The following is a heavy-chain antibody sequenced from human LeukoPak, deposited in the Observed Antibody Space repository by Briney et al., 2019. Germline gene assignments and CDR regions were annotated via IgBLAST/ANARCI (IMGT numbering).Heavy chain of an antibody. D-gene: IGHD1-20*01. V-gene: IGHV1-8*03. Sequence: ASVKVSCKASGYTFTSYDINWVRQATGQGLEWMGWMNPNSGNTGYAQKFQGRVTITRNTSISTAYMELSSLRSEDTAVYYCARGSYNWNPQAFDIWGQGTMVTVSS. CDR2: MNPNSGNT. J-gene: IGHJ3*02. CDR1: GYTFTSYD. CDR3: ARGSYNWNPQAFDI.